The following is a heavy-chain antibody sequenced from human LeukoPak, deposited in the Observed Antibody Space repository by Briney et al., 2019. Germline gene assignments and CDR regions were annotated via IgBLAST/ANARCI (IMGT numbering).Heavy chain of an antibody. CDR3: ARGSILWFGELLPNTFDY. CDR1: GDSVSSNSAA. Sequence: SQTLSLTCAISGDSVSSNSAAWNWIRQSPSSGLEWLGRTYYRSKWYNDYAVSVKSRITINPDTSKNQFSLQLNSVTPEDTAVYYCARGSILWFGELLPNTFDYWGQGTLVTVSS. CDR2: TYYRSKWYN. J-gene: IGHJ4*02. D-gene: IGHD3-10*01. V-gene: IGHV6-1*01.